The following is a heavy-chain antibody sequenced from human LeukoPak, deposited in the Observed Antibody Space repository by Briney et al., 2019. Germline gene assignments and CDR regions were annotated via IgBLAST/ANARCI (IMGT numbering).Heavy chain of an antibody. CDR2: ISAYNGNT. V-gene: IGHV1-18*01. CDR3: ARIGCSSTSCYGNSVDP. D-gene: IGHD2-2*01. Sequence: GASVKVSCKASGYTFTNYGINWVRQAPGQGLEWMGWISAYNGNTLYAQNFQGRVTMTTGTSTSTAYMELRSLRSDDTAVYYCARIGCSSTSCYGNSVDPWGQGTLVTVSS. CDR1: GYTFTNYG. J-gene: IGHJ5*02.